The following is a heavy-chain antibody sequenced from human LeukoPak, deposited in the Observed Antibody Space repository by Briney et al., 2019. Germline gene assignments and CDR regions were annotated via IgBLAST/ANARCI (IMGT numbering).Heavy chain of an antibody. D-gene: IGHD3-22*01. CDR2: INHSGST. CDR3: ARVGYYRLDY. CDR1: GGSFSDYS. Sequence: SETLSLTCAVYGGSFSDYSWSWIRQPPGKGLKWIGEINHSGSTNYNPSLKSRITISVDTSKNQFSLKLNSVTAADTAVYYCARVGYYRLDYWGQGILVTVSS. V-gene: IGHV4-34*01. J-gene: IGHJ4*02.